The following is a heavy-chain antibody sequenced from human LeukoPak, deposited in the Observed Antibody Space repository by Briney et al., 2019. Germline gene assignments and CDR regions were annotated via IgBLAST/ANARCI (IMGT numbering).Heavy chain of an antibody. J-gene: IGHJ4*02. CDR1: GGSMSSYY. CDR2: TYYTGGT. CDR3: ARLVLRYFDFDY. D-gene: IGHD3-9*01. Sequence: SETLSFTCTVSGGSMSSYYWGWIRQPPGRGLEWIGYTYYTGGTNYSPSLKSRVTISVDTSKNQFSLKLSSVTAADTAVYYCARLVLRYFDFDYWGQGALVTVSS. V-gene: IGHV4-59*08.